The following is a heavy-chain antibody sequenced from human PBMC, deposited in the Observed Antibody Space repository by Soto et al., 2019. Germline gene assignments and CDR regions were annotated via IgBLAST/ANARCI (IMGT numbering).Heavy chain of an antibody. CDR1: GYTFSNYD. V-gene: IGHV1-8*01. CDR3: AKVSRKGSAIDLDY. CDR2: VNPNNGDT. D-gene: IGHD3-10*01. Sequence: QVQLVQSGAELKKPGASVKVSCKASGYTFSNYDMNWVRQATGQGPEWIGWVNPNNGDTGYAQKFQGRGTLTTDISTTTAYMELTSLRSEDTAIYYCAKVSRKGSAIDLDYWGQGTLITVSS. J-gene: IGHJ4*02.